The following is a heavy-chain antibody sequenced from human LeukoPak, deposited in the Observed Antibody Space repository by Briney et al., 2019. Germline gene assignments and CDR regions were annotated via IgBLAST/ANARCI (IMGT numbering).Heavy chain of an antibody. CDR1: GGSISSSNW. D-gene: IGHD5-18*01. V-gene: IGHV4-4*02. CDR2: IYHSGST. Sequence: SGTLSLTCAVSGGSISSSNWWSWVRQPPGKGLEWIGEIYHSGSTTYNPSLKSRVTISVDKSKNQFSLKLSSVTAADTAVYYCARGGGYSYGYFDYWGQGTLVTVSS. J-gene: IGHJ4*02. CDR3: ARGGGYSYGYFDY.